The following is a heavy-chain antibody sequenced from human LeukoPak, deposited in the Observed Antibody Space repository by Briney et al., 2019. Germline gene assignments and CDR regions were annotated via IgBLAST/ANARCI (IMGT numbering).Heavy chain of an antibody. V-gene: IGHV3-30*18. CDR3: AKDFGHAFDI. D-gene: IGHD3-10*01. CDR1: GFTLSSYG. Sequence: GGSLRLSCAASGFTLSSYGMPWVRQAPGKGLEWVAVISCDGSNKYYADSVKGRFTISRDNSKNTLYLQMNSLRAEDTAVYYCAKDFGHAFDIWGQGTMVTVSS. J-gene: IGHJ3*02. CDR2: ISCDGSNK.